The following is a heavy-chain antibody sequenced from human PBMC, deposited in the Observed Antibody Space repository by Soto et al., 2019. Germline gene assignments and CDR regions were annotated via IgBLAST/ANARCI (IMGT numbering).Heavy chain of an antibody. CDR1: GFTFSSYG. CDR2: IWYDGSNK. J-gene: IGHJ4*02. V-gene: IGHV3-33*01. D-gene: IGHD3-22*01. CDR3: ASHLGDSSGYPTDY. Sequence: QVQLVESGGGVVQPGRSLRLSCAASGFTFSSYGMHWVRQAPGKGLEWVAVIWYDGSNKYYADSVKGRFTISRDNSKNMLYLQMNSLRAEDTAVYYCASHLGDSSGYPTDYWGQGTLVTVSS.